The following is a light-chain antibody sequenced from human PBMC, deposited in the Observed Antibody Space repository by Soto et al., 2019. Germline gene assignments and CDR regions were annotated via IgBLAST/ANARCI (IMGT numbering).Light chain of an antibody. J-gene: IGLJ1*01. CDR3: SSYTSSSTRV. CDR2: EVS. Sequence: QSALTQPASVSGSPGQSITISCTGTSSDVGAYDFVSWYQQHPDKAPKLMIYEVSNRPSGVSNRFSGSKSVNTATLTISRLQAEDEADYSCSSYTSSSTRVFGTGTKVTVL. V-gene: IGLV2-14*03. CDR1: SSDVGAYDF.